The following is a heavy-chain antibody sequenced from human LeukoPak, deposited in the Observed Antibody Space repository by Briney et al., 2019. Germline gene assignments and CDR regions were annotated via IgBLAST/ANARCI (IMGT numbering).Heavy chain of an antibody. D-gene: IGHD2-21*01. CDR1: GASISNYY. CDR2: ISSSSTTI. CDR3: ARERVIAAAGDGFDS. Sequence: LSLTCTVSGASISNYYWSWIRQAPGQGLEWVSYISSSSTTIFYADSVKGRFTISRDNAKNSLFLQMNGLRDEETALYYCARERVIAAAGDGFDSWGQGTLVTVSS. J-gene: IGHJ4*02. V-gene: IGHV3-11*04.